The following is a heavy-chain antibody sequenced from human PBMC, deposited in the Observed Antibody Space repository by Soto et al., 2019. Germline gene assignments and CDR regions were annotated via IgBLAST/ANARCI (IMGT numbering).Heavy chain of an antibody. CDR2: INAGNGNT. Sequence: ASVKVSCQASGYTFTGYPMHWGRQAPGQRLEGMGWINAGNGNTKYSQKFQGRGTITRDTSTSTACMELRSLRSDDTAVYYCAREGSGSSWSCYYYGMEVWGQGTTVTVSS. CDR1: GYTFTGYP. D-gene: IGHD6-13*01. J-gene: IGHJ6*02. V-gene: IGHV1-3*01. CDR3: AREGSGSSWSCYYYGMEV.